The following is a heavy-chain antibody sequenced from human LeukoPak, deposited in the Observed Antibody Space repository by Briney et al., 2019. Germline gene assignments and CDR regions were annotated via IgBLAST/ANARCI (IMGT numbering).Heavy chain of an antibody. D-gene: IGHD4-23*01. CDR3: AKDYGGNYY. V-gene: IGHV3-23*01. CDR2: ISGSGGRA. J-gene: IGHJ4*02. CDR1: GFTFSVYT. Sequence: GGSLRLSCAASGFTFSVYTMTWVRQAPGKGLEWVSTISGSGGRAYYADSVKGRFTISRDNSKNTLYLQMNSLRAEDTAVYYCAKDYGGNYYWGQGTLVTVSS.